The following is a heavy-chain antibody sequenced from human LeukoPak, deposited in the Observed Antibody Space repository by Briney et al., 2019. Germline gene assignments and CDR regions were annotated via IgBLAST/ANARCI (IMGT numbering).Heavy chain of an antibody. Sequence: SETLSLTRAVYGGSFSGYYWSWIRQPPGKGLEWIGEINHSGSTNYNPSLKSRVTISVDTSKNQSSLKLSSVTAADMAVYYCARGIQLGYFDYWGQGTLVTVSS. D-gene: IGHD5-18*01. CDR2: INHSGST. CDR3: ARGIQLGYFDY. CDR1: GGSFSGYY. V-gene: IGHV4-34*01. J-gene: IGHJ4*02.